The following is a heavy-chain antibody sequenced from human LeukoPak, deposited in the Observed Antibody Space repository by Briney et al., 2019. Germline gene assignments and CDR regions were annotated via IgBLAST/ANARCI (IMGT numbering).Heavy chain of an antibody. V-gene: IGHV1-2*02. J-gene: IGHJ4*02. CDR2: INPKSGAA. CDR3: ARGAEAETSPLDF. Sequence: ASVKVSCKASGYIFSDYYMHWERQAPGQGLEWLGWINPKSGAADYAQQFRGRVTMTRDTSINTDYMEMKRVTSDDTAVYYCARGAEAETSPLDFWGQGTLVTVSS. D-gene: IGHD6-13*01. CDR1: GYIFSDYY.